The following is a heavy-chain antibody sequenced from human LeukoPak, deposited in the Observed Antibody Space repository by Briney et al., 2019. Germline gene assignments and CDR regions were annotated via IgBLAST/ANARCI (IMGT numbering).Heavy chain of an antibody. CDR3: AKDSRSGWPVDAFDI. V-gene: IGHV3-23*01. CDR2: ISNSGGST. CDR1: GFTFSSYA. D-gene: IGHD6-19*01. J-gene: IGHJ3*02. Sequence: PGGSLRLSCGASGFTFSSYAMTWVRQAPGKGLEWVSFISNSGGSTDYADSVKGRFTISRDNSKNTLYLQMNSLRAEDTAVYYCAKDSRSGWPVDAFDIWGQGTMVTVSS.